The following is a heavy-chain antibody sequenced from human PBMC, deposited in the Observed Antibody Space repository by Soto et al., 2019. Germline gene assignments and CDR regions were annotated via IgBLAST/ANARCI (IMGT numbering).Heavy chain of an antibody. CDR2: IYYSGST. CDR1: GGSISSYY. Sequence: TSETLSLTCTVSGGSISSYYWSWIRQPPGKGLEWIGYIYYSGSTNYNPSLKSRVTISVDTSKNQFSLKLSSVTAADTAVYYCARGGYYYVTSTWSHWGQGTLVTVSS. D-gene: IGHD3-10*02. J-gene: IGHJ4*02. V-gene: IGHV4-59*01. CDR3: ARGGYYYVTSTWSH.